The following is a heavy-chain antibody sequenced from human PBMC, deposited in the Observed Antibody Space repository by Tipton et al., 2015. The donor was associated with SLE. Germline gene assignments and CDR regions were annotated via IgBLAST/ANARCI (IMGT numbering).Heavy chain of an antibody. CDR3: ARNRRLRFPINWYFDL. D-gene: IGHD3-3*01. V-gene: IGHV4-34*01. Sequence: TLSLTCAVYGGSFSGYYWSWIRQPPGKGLEWIGEINHSGSTNYNPSLKSRVTISVDTSKNQFSLKLRSVTAADPAVYYCARNRRLRFPINWYFDLWGRGTLVTVSS. CDR1: GGSFSGYY. J-gene: IGHJ2*01. CDR2: INHSGST.